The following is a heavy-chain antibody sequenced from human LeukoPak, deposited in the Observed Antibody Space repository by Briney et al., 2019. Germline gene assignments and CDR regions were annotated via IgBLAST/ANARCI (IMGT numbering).Heavy chain of an antibody. V-gene: IGHV3-48*01. J-gene: IGHJ4*02. CDR2: ISSGSSTI. D-gene: IGHD1-7*01. CDR3: VRGNSGSDDY. Sequence: GGSLRLSCAASGFTFSDYSMNWVRQAPGKGLEWISYISSGSSTIYYADSVTGRFTISRDNAENSLYLQMNSLRAEDTALYYCVRGNSGSDDYWGQGTLVTVSS. CDR1: GFTFSDYS.